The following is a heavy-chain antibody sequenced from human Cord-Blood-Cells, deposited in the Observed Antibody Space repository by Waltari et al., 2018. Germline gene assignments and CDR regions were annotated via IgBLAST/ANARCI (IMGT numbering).Heavy chain of an antibody. CDR1: GFTFSSSG. CDR3: AKDTLGIYFDY. J-gene: IGHJ4*02. Sequence: QVQLVESGGGVVQPGGSLRLLCSASGFTFSSSGMPRGRQAPGKGLEWVVVISYDGSNKCYADSVKGRFTISTDNSKNTLYLQMNSLRAEDTAVYYCAKDTLGIYFDYWGQGTLVTVSS. V-gene: IGHV3-30*18. CDR2: ISYDGSNK. D-gene: IGHD7-27*01.